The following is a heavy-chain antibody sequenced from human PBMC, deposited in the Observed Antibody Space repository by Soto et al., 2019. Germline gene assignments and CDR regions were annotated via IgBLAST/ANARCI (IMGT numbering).Heavy chain of an antibody. J-gene: IGHJ4*02. CDR3: VREVLSHTSDWFDY. D-gene: IGHD6-19*01. Sequence: GGSLRLSCEVSGFSFISYNMNWVRQAPGKGLEWVSSISSDSGFIYYGDSLRGRFTISRDNAKNSLYLQMNSLRVDDTAVYYCVREVLSHTSDWFDYWGQGTLVTVYS. CDR2: ISSDSGFI. CDR1: GFSFISYN. V-gene: IGHV3-21*01.